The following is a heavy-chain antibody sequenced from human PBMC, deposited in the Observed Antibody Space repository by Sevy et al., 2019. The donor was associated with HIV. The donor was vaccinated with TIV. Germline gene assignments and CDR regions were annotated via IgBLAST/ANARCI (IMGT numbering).Heavy chain of an antibody. CDR2: ITSDGSST. J-gene: IGHJ4*02. Sequence: GGSLRLSCAASGFSFSTYWIHWVRQAPGKGLVWVSRITSDGSSTTYADSVKGRFTISRDNAKNTEYLQMDSLRAEDTAVYYCARDRGLSTPFDYWGQGTLVTVSS. CDR3: ARDRGLSTPFDY. CDR1: GFSFSTYW. V-gene: IGHV3-74*01. D-gene: IGHD3-16*02.